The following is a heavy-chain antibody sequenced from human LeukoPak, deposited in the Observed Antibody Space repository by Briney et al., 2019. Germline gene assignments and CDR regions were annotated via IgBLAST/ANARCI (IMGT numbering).Heavy chain of an antibody. CDR2: IYHSGST. CDR1: GYSISSGYY. D-gene: IGHD2-2*01. J-gene: IGHJ6*03. Sequence: PSETLSLTCAVSGYSISSGYYWGWIRQPPGKGLEWIGSIYHSGSTYYNPSLKSRVTISVDTSKNQFSLKLSSVTAADTAVYYCARGGPYCSSTSCHARNYYYYYMDVWGKGTTVTVSS. V-gene: IGHV4-38-2*01. CDR3: ARGGPYCSSTSCHARNYYYYYMDV.